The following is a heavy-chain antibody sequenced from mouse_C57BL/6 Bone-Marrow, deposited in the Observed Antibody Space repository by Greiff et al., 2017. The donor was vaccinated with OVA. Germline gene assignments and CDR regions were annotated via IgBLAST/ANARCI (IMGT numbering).Heavy chain of an antibody. V-gene: IGHV5-4*03. Sequence: EVKLMESGGGLVKPGGSLKLSCAASGFTFSSYAMSWVRQTPEKRLEWVATISDGGSYTYYPDNVKGRFTISRDNAKNNLYLQMSHLKSEDTAMYYCARVGNYAWFAYWGQGTLVTVSA. CDR2: ISDGGSYT. CDR1: GFTFSSYA. D-gene: IGHD2-1*01. J-gene: IGHJ3*01. CDR3: ARVGNYAWFAY.